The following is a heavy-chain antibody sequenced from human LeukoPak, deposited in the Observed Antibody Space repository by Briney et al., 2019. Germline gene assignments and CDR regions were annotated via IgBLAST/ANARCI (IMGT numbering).Heavy chain of an antibody. CDR3: ARDKTTVTTFYYYYMDV. V-gene: IGHV1-2*02. D-gene: IGHD4-17*01. Sequence: ASVKVPCKASGYTFTGYYMHWVRQAPGQGLEWMGWINPNSGGTNYAQKFQGRVTMTRDTSISTAYMELSRLRSDDTAVYYCARDKTTVTTFYYYYMDVWGKGTTVTVSS. J-gene: IGHJ6*03. CDR2: INPNSGGT. CDR1: GYTFTGYY.